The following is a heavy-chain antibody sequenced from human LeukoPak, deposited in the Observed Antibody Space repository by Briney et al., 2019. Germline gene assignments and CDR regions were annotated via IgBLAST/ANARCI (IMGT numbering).Heavy chain of an antibody. V-gene: IGHV3-48*01. D-gene: IGHD2-2*02. Sequence: SGGSLRLSCAASGFTFSTYVMNWVRQAPGKGLEWVSYISSSSSTIYYADSVKGRFTISRDNAKNSLYLQMNSLRAEDTAVYYCARGYCSGTSCHTTFDYWGQGTLVTVSS. CDR2: ISSSSSTI. J-gene: IGHJ4*02. CDR1: GFTFSTYV. CDR3: ARGYCSGTSCHTTFDY.